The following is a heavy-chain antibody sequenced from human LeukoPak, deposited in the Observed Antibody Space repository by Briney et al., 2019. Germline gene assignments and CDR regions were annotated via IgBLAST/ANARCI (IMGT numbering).Heavy chain of an antibody. CDR2: IYYRSKWSN. D-gene: IGHD5-24*01. J-gene: IGHJ4*02. Sequence: SQTLSLTCAISGDSVSSKSVWNWVRQSPSRGLEWLGRIYYRSKWSNNYAVSVKSRITINPDTSKNQFSLQLSSVTAEDTAVYYCARGDQNFDYWGQGTLVTVSS. V-gene: IGHV6-1*01. CDR3: ARGDQNFDY. CDR1: GDSVSSKSV.